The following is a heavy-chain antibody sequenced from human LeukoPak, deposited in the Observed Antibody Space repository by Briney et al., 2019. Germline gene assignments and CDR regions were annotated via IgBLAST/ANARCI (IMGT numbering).Heavy chain of an antibody. Sequence: GGSLRLSCTASGLTFTDAWMTWVRQAPGKGLEWVGRIKSRIDGGTTDFAAAVKGRFNISRDDSKNTMYLQMNSLKSDDTAVYYCSVEGNLNWFDPWGQGTLVTVSS. J-gene: IGHJ5*02. CDR3: SVEGNLNWFDP. D-gene: IGHD5-24*01. V-gene: IGHV3-15*01. CDR1: GLTFTDAW. CDR2: IKSRIDGGTT.